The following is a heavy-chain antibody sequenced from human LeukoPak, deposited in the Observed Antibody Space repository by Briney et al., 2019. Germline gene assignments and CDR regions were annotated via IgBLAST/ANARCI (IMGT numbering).Heavy chain of an antibody. V-gene: IGHV4-61*01. J-gene: IGHJ3*02. D-gene: IGHD2-8*01. Sequence: SETLSLTCIVSGGSVSSGTYYWIWIRQPPGTGLEWIGYIYYSGSTNYNPSLKSRVTISVDTSKNQCSLKLSSVTTADTAVYYCTRSTNLEAFDIWGQGTMVTVSS. CDR3: TRSTNLEAFDI. CDR1: GGSVSSGTYY. CDR2: IYYSGST.